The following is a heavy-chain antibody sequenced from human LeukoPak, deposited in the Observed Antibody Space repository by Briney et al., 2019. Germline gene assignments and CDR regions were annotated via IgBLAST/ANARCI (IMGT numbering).Heavy chain of an antibody. J-gene: IGHJ6*02. Sequence: ASVKVSCKASGYTFTSYAMNWVRQAPGEGLEWMGWINPNTGNPTYAQGFTGRFVFSLDTSVSTAYLQISSLKAEDTAVYYCAREGGSSGWYYSGYYYYGMDVWGQGTTVTVSS. CDR2: INPNTGNP. CDR1: GYTFTSYA. D-gene: IGHD6-19*01. V-gene: IGHV7-4-1*02. CDR3: AREGGSSGWYYSGYYYYGMDV.